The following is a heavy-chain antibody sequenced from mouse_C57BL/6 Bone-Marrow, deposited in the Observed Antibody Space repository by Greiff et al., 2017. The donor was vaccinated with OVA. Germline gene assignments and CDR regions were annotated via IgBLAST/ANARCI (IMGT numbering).Heavy chain of an antibody. J-gene: IGHJ4*01. CDR2: IDPSDSYT. D-gene: IGHD1-1*01. Sequence: VQLQQPGAELVMPGASVKLSCKASGYTFTSYWMHWVKQRPGQGLEWIGAIDPSDSYTNYNQKFKGKSTLTVDKSSSTAYMQLSSLTSEDSAVYYCARTTVVEGGNAMDYWGQGTSVTVSS. CDR1: GYTFTSYW. CDR3: ARTTVVEGGNAMDY. V-gene: IGHV1-69*01.